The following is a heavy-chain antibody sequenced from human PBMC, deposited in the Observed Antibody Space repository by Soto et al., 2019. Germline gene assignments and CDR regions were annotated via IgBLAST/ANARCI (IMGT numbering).Heavy chain of an antibody. V-gene: IGHV4-59*08. D-gene: IGHD3-10*01. J-gene: IGHJ6*02. CDR3: ARHGFGPLHGLVDV. CDR1: GCSIDNYY. CDR2: ISYTGYS. Sequence: NPSDTLSLTFTVSGCSIDNYYCTWFRQPPGKALGWICYISYTGYSAYNFSLKRRVTMSMDTSKTQFYLTLESVTATDTAVYYCARHGFGPLHGLVDVWGQGTTVPSP.